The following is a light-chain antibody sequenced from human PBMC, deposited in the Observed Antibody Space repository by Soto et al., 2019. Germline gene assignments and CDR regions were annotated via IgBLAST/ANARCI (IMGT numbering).Light chain of an antibody. CDR2: AAS. V-gene: IGKV1-9*01. CDR1: QGFSNS. Sequence: DIQLTQSPSFLSASVGDRVTITCRASQGFSNSLAWYQQKPGKAPKLLIYAASTLHSGVPSRFSGSGSGTEFPLIISSLQPEDFATYYCQQRDSYPCTFGQGTKLEIK. J-gene: IGKJ2*02. CDR3: QQRDSYPCT.